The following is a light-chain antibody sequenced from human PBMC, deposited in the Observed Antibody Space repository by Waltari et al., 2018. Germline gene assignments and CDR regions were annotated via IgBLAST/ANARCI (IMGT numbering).Light chain of an antibody. CDR1: QNINRN. CDR2: GAS. V-gene: IGKV3-15*01. J-gene: IGKJ1*01. Sequence: ETVVTQSPATLSVSPGERVTLSCRASQNINRNLAWYQQKPGQAPRLLIYGASTRATGIPDRFSGSGSRTEFTLTISSLHSEDFAVYYCHQNNDWPLWTFGQGTKVEIK. CDR3: HQNNDWPLWT.